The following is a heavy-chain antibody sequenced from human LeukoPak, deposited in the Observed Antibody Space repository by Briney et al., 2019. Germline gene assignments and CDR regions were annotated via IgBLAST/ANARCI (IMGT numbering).Heavy chain of an antibody. V-gene: IGHV4-4*07. Sequence: SETLSLTCTVSGNSISGYYWSWIRQSAGKGLEWIGRIYGSGSTDYNPSLKSRVTMSLDTSKNQFSQKLISVTAADTAIYYCARGSGSSTVTPFDYWGQGTLVTVSS. CDR1: GNSISGYY. CDR2: IYGSGST. J-gene: IGHJ4*02. CDR3: ARGSGSSTVTPFDY. D-gene: IGHD4-17*01.